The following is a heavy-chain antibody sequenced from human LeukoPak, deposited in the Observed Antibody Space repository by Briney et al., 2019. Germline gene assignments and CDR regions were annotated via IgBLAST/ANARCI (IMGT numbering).Heavy chain of an antibody. Sequence: GAPVKVSCKASGYTFTSYGISWVRQAPGQGLEWMGWISAYNGNTNYAQKLQGRVTMTTDTSTSTAYMELRSLRSDDTAVYYCARDCSSTSCYFEFDYWGQETLVTVSS. D-gene: IGHD2-2*01. J-gene: IGHJ4*02. CDR2: ISAYNGNT. CDR1: GYTFTSYG. CDR3: ARDCSSTSCYFEFDY. V-gene: IGHV1-18*01.